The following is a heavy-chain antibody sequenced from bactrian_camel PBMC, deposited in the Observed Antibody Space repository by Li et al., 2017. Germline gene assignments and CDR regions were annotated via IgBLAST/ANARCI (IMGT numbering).Heavy chain of an antibody. D-gene: IGHD4*01. CDR3: ATS. CDR2: TYIGGGST. CDR1: GYDITTCE. V-gene: IGHV3S40*01. J-gene: IGHJ2*01. Sequence: VQLVESGGGSVQAGGSLQLSCTSSGYDITTCEKGWFRQAPGKEREGVAATYIGGGSTYYADSVKGRFTISHDDAKNMLYLDMNSLKPEDTAMYHCATSGG.